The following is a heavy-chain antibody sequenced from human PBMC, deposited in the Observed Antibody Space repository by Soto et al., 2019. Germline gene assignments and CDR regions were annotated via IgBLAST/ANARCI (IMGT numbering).Heavy chain of an antibody. V-gene: IGHV1-18*01. J-gene: IGHJ6*02. CDR3: AKNGQPPYYYYGLDV. Sequence: ASVTVSCKASGYTFTRYGINWVRQAPGQGLEWMGWISGYNGDTNYAQKFQDRVSMTIDTSTGTAYMELRSLTSDDTAIYYCAKNGQPPYYYYGLDVWGQGTKVTVSS. D-gene: IGHD2-8*01. CDR2: ISGYNGDT. CDR1: GYTFTRYG.